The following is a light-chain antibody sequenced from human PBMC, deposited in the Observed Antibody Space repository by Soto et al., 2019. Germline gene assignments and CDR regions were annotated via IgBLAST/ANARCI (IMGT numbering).Light chain of an antibody. V-gene: IGLV2-14*01. CDR1: SSDVGGYNY. J-gene: IGLJ3*02. Sequence: QSALTQPASVSGSPGQSITISCTGTSSDVGGYNYVSWYQQYPGKAPKLMIYEVSNRPSGVSNRFSGSKSGNTASLTISGLQAEDEADYYCSSFTSSSTRVFGGGTTLTVL. CDR3: SSFTSSSTRV. CDR2: EVS.